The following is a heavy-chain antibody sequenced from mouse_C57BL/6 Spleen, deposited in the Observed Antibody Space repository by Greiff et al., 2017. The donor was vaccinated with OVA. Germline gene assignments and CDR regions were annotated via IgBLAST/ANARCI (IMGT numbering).Heavy chain of an antibody. CDR3: TKYYGSSYEGYFDV. D-gene: IGHD1-1*01. CDR1: GFNIKDDY. J-gene: IGHJ1*03. CDR2: IDPENGDT. Sequence: EVKVVESGAELVRPGASVKLSCTASGFNIKDDYMHWVKQRPEQGLEWIGWIDPENGDTEYASKFQGKATITADTSSNTAYLQLSSLTSEDTAVYYCTKYYGSSYEGYFDVWGTGTTVTVSS. V-gene: IGHV14-4*01.